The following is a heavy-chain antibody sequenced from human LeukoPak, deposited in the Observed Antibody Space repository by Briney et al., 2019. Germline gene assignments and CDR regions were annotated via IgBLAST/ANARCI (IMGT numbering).Heavy chain of an antibody. V-gene: IGHV1-46*01. J-gene: IGHJ4*02. CDR1: GYTFTSYY. CDR3: AREAGTAMDPFDY. D-gene: IGHD5-18*01. Sequence: ASVKVSCKASGYTFTSYYIHWVRQAPGQGLEWMGIINPSGGSTSYAQKFQGRVTMTRDTSTSTIYMELSSLRSEDTAVYYCAREAGTAMDPFDYWGQGTLVTASS. CDR2: INPSGGST.